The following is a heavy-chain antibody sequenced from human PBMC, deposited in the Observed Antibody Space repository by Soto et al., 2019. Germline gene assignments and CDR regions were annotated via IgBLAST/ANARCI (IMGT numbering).Heavy chain of an antibody. Sequence: QVQLLQSGAELKKPGASLKVSCKTSGYTFTDYYIHWVRQAPGQGLEWMGWIDPNSGDTIYAQKFQGWVTMTRATSSRTAYLGLNRLKSDDTAVYFCATWVDYGDYEGFDYWGQGTLVTVSS. CDR2: IDPNSGDT. D-gene: IGHD4-17*01. V-gene: IGHV1-2*04. J-gene: IGHJ4*02. CDR3: ATWVDYGDYEGFDY. CDR1: GYTFTDYY.